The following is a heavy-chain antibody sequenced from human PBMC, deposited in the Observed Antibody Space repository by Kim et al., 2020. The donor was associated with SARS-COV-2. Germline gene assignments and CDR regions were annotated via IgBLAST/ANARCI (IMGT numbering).Heavy chain of an antibody. CDR3: ARTGEQQMVHDGFDT. V-gene: IGHV4-31*02. Sequence: PSLKSRVTISVDTSKNQFSLKLSSVTAADTAVYYCARTGEQQMVHDGFDTWGQGTLVTVSS. D-gene: IGHD6-13*01. J-gene: IGHJ5*02.